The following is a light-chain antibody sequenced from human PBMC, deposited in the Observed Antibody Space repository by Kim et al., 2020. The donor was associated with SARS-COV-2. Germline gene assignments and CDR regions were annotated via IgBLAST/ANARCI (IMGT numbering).Light chain of an antibody. CDR3: QAWASTWV. CDR1: KLGDKY. CDR2: QDS. V-gene: IGLV3-1*01. Sequence: SYELTQPPSVSVSPGQTASITCSGDKLGDKYACWYQQKPGQSPVLVIYQDSKRPSGMPERFSGSNSGNTATLTISGSQAMDEADYYCQAWASTWVFGVGTRLT. J-gene: IGLJ3*02.